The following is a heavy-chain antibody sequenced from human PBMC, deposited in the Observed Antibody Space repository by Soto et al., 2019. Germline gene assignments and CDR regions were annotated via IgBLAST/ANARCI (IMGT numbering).Heavy chain of an antibody. CDR2: IRSKANNYAT. D-gene: IGHD4-17*01. Sequence: EVQLVESGGGLVQPGESLKLSCAVSGFTVSGSAMHWVRQASGKGLEWVGRIRSKANNYATAYAASVKGRFTISRDDSKNTAYLQMNSLKSEDTAVHYCTRGYGDYVRDYWGQGTLVTVSS. V-gene: IGHV3-73*01. CDR1: GFTVSGSA. CDR3: TRGYGDYVRDY. J-gene: IGHJ4*02.